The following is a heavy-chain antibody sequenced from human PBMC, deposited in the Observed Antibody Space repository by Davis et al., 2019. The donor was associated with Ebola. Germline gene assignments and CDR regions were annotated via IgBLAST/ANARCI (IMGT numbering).Heavy chain of an antibody. CDR3: ARTPPPHTILGVATLEPPDV. V-gene: IGHV3-48*04. D-gene: IGHD3-3*01. Sequence: GESLKISCATSGFTFSSYAMSWVRQTPGKGLEWVSHITGSSGTVYYAGSVKGRFTISRDNAKNSLFLHMNSLRAEDTAVYYCARTPPPHTILGVATLEPPDVWGKGTTVTVSS. CDR2: ITGSSGTV. CDR1: GFTFSSYA. J-gene: IGHJ6*04.